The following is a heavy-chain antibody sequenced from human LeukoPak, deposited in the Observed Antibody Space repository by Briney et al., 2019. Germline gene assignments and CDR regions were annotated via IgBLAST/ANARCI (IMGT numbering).Heavy chain of an antibody. J-gene: IGHJ5*02. D-gene: IGHD4-23*01. CDR3: ARPYGGNGGWFDP. V-gene: IGHV1-2*02. CDR2: INPNSGGT. CDR1: GYTFSGYY. Sequence: GASVKVSCKASGYTFSGYYMHWVRQAPGQGLEWMGWINPNSGGTNYAQKFQGRVTMTRDTSISTAYMELSRLRSDDTAVYYCARPYGGNGGWFDPWGQGTLVTVSS.